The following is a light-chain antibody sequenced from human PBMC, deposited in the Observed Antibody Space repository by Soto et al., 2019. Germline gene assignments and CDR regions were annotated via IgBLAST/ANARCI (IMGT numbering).Light chain of an antibody. V-gene: IGKV3-15*01. J-gene: IGKJ1*01. CDR1: QTVSSN. Sequence: IVFTQSPATRSVSPLGIGTRCFMASQTVSSNLAWYQQKPGQSPRLLIYGASTRATGIPARFSGSGSGTEFTLTINSLQSEDFAVYYCQQYNNWPRTFGQGTKVDI. CDR3: QQYNNWPRT. CDR2: GAS.